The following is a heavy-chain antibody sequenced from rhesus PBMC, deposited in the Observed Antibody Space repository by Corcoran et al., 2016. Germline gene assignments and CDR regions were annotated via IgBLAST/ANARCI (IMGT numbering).Heavy chain of an antibody. V-gene: IGHV4-65*02. Sequence: QVQLQESGPGLVKPSEPLSLTCAVPGGSISSSNWWSWVRQPPGKGLEWIGKIGGSSGSTYYNPSLKSRVTISKDTSKNQFSLKLSSVTAADTAVYYCARRIGTTGGSMDVWGRGVLVTVSS. J-gene: IGHJ5-2*02. CDR1: GGSISSSNW. D-gene: IGHD2-2*01. CDR3: ARRIGTTGGSMDV. CDR2: IGGSSGST.